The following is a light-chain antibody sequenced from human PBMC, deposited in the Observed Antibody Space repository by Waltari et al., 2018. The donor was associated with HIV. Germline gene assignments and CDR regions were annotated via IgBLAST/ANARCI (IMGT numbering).Light chain of an antibody. CDR1: SSNIGSYY. Sequence: QSVLTQPPSASGTPGQRVTISCSGSSSNIGSYYVYWYQQLPVTAPKLLIYRNNQLPSGVPDRFSGSKSGTSASLAISGLRSEDDADYYCAAWDGSHVVFGGGTKLTVL. V-gene: IGLV1-47*01. CDR3: AAWDGSHVV. J-gene: IGLJ2*01. CDR2: RNN.